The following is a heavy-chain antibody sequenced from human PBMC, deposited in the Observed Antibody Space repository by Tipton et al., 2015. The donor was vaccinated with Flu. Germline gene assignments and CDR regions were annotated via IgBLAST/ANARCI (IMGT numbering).Heavy chain of an antibody. J-gene: IGHJ4*02. V-gene: IGHV3-49*04. CDR1: GFTFTSHN. D-gene: IGHD3/OR15-3a*01. Sequence: SLRLSCTASGFTFTSHNIHWVRQAPGKGLEWVGLIKSEYNGGTTEYAASVKGRFVISRDDSKSSASLQMSSLEIEDTAVYYCRRDRDWSADYWGQGALVTVSS. CDR2: IKSEYNGGTT. CDR3: RRDRDWSADY.